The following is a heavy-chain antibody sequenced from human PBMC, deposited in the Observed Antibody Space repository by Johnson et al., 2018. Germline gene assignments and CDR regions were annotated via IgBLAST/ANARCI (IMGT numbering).Heavy chain of an antibody. CDR2: ISYDGSNK. J-gene: IGHJ6*04. CDR3: ARDFGVAPRVGYYYGMDV. V-gene: IGHV3-30-3*01. CDR1: GFTFSSYA. D-gene: IGHD2-8*01. Sequence: QVQLVQSGGGVVQPGRSLRLSCAASGFTFSSYAMHWVRQAPGKGLEWVAVISYDGSNKYYADSVKGRFTISRDNSKNTLYLQMNSRRAEDTAVYYCARDFGVAPRVGYYYGMDVWGKGTTVTVSS.